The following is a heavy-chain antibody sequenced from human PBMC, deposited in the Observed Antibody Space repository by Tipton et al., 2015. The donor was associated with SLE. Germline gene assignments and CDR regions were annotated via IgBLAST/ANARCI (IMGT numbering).Heavy chain of an antibody. J-gene: IGHJ3*02. CDR1: GFTFSSYG. D-gene: IGHD5-18*01. Sequence: SLRLSCAASGFTFSSYGMHWVRQAPGKGLEWVAFISYDGSDKYYADSVKGRFTISRDNSKNTLYLQMNSLRAEDTAVYYCARDFGGYSYDAFDIWGQGTMVTVSS. CDR2: ISYDGSDK. V-gene: IGHV3-30*19. CDR3: ARDFGGYSYDAFDI.